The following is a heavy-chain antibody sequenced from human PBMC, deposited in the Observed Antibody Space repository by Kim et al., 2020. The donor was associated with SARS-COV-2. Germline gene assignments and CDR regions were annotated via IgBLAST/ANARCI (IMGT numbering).Heavy chain of an antibody. CDR2: K. CDR3: AKLDTANAFDI. D-gene: IGHD5-18*01. J-gene: IGHJ3*02. V-gene: IGHV3-30*02. Sequence: KSSARSLKGRFPISRDNSKNALYLQMNSLRAEDTAVYYCAKLDTANAFDIWGQGTMVTVSS.